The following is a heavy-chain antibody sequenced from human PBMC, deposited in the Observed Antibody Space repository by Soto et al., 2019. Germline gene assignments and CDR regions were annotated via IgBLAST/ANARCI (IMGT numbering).Heavy chain of an antibody. Sequence: QVQLQLWGAGLLKPSETLSLTCAVYGGSFRDYYGSWIRQPPGKGLEWIGEISHSEGTNYNPSLESRVTISVDTSNNQISLKMTSVTAADTAIYFCARGVDRAKTGYWGQGALVTVSS. D-gene: IGHD5-18*01. J-gene: IGHJ4*02. CDR2: ISHSEGT. CDR3: ARGVDRAKTGY. V-gene: IGHV4-34*01. CDR1: GGSFRDYY.